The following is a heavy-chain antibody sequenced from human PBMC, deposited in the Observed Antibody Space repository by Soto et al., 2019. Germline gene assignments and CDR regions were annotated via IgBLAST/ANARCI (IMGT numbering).Heavy chain of an antibody. D-gene: IGHD5-18*01. CDR2: MYYSGSP. CDR1: GGSISSSSYY. Sequence: PSETLSLTCTVSGGSISSSSYYWSWIRQPPGKGLEWIGYMYYSGSPSYNPSFKSRVSISMNTSKNQFSLKLSSVTAADTAVYYCARDRRGDSYGFFDYWGQGALVTVSS. V-gene: IGHV4-61*01. J-gene: IGHJ4*02. CDR3: ARDRRGDSYGFFDY.